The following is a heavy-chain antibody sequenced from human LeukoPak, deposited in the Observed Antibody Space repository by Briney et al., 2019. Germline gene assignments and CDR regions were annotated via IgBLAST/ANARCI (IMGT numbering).Heavy chain of an antibody. Sequence: GRSLRLSCAASGFTFSSYGMHWVRQAPGKGLEWVAVISYDGSNKYYADSVKGRFTISRDNSKNTLYLQMNSLRAEDTAVYYCAKTFGDGGYGMDVWGQGTTVTVSS. D-gene: IGHD3-10*01. CDR2: ISYDGSNK. J-gene: IGHJ6*02. CDR3: AKTFGDGGYGMDV. V-gene: IGHV3-30*18. CDR1: GFTFSSYG.